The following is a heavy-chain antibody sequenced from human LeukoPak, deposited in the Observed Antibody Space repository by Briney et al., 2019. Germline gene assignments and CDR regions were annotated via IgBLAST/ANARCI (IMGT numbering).Heavy chain of an antibody. CDR1: GFTFSDSF. CDR2: ISSRGTTI. J-gene: IGHJ4*02. D-gene: IGHD1-26*01. Sequence: GGSLRLSCTASGFTFSDSFMSWIRQAPGKGLEWISYISSRGTTIYYADSVKGRFTISRDNAKNSLYLQINSLRVDDTAVFYCAKGSLAVPTTPFDFCGQGTLVTVSS. CDR3: AKGSLAVPTTPFDF. V-gene: IGHV3-11*01.